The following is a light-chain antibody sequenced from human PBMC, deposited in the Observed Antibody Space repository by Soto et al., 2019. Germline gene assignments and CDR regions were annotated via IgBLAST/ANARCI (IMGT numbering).Light chain of an antibody. CDR3: QHYNDWPPTWS. J-gene: IGKJ1*01. CDR2: GAS. Sequence: EIVMTQSPATLSVSPGERATLSCRTSQSVSSKLAWYQQKPGQDPRVLIYGASTRATGIPARFSGSGSGTEFTLTINSLQSDDFAFYYCQHYNDWPPTWSFGQGTRVEIK. V-gene: IGKV3-15*01. CDR1: QSVSSK.